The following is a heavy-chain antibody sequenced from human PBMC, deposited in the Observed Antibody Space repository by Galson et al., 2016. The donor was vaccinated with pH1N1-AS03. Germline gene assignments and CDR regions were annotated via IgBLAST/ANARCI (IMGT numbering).Heavy chain of an antibody. CDR2: FIPILGQS. J-gene: IGHJ4*02. CDR3: ARSYGSGVAHFVF. Sequence: SVKASCKASGDTFSSYTIHWVRQAPGQRLEWVGRFIPILGQSNFAHKFQGRVTIIAYKSTNTVYMTLNNLISEDTAIYYCARSYGSGVAHFVFWGQGTLVTVSS. V-gene: IGHV1-69*02. D-gene: IGHD3-10*01. CDR1: GDTFSSYT.